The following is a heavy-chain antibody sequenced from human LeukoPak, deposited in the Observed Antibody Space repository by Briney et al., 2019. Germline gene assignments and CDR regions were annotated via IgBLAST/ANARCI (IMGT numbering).Heavy chain of an antibody. Sequence: ASGTLSFTASGGTFSSYAISWVRLAPGQGLEWKGGFILSSSTANYDQTFRGRVTITTDESTSTAYMELSSLNSEDTAEYYCASGVVPAAIRKNVAARHYYYYIDVWHKGTTVTVSS. CDR1: GGTFSSYA. CDR2: FILSSSTA. CDR3: ASGVVPAAIRKNVAARHYYYYIDV. J-gene: IGHJ6*03. V-gene: IGHV1-69*05. D-gene: IGHD2-2*02.